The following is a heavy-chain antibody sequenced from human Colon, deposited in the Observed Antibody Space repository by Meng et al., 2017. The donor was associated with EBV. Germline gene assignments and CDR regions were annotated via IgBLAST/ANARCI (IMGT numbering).Heavy chain of an antibody. Sequence: QVQLQESGPGLVKPPETLSLTCTFSGYSVATGRYYWSWIRQPPGKGLEWIAYIYYIGGTNYNPSLKSRLTISLDTSKNQFSLSLRSVTAADTAVYYCARVSGRSFDPWGQGTLVTVSS. D-gene: IGHD3-10*01. V-gene: IGHV4-61*01. CDR3: ARVSGRSFDP. CDR2: IYYIGGT. J-gene: IGHJ5*02. CDR1: GYSVATGRYY.